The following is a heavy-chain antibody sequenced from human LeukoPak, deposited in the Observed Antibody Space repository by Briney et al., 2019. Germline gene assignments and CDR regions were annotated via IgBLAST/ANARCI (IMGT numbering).Heavy chain of an antibody. CDR2: ISGSGGTT. CDR1: GFTFSSYA. CDR3: AKGIIGYCSSTSCYVPFDY. D-gene: IGHD2-2*01. V-gene: IGHV3-23*01. Sequence: GGSLRLSCAASGFTFSSYAMSWVRQAPGKGLEWVSAISGSGGTTYYADSVKGRFTISRDNSKNTLYLQMNSLRAEDTAVYYCAKGIIGYCSSTSCYVPFDYWGQGTLVTVSS. J-gene: IGHJ4*02.